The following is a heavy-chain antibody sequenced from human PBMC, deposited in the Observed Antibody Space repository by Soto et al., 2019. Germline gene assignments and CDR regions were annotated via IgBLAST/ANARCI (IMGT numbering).Heavy chain of an antibody. D-gene: IGHD2-15*01. CDR1: GGSISSYY. CDR2: IYYSGST. Sequence: SETLSLTCTVSGGSISSYYWSWIRQPPGKGLEWIGYIYYSGSTNYNPSLTSRVTISVDTSKNQFSLKLSSVTAADTAVYYCASGGSCYSRYCYFDYWGQGTLVTVSS. J-gene: IGHJ4*02. V-gene: IGHV4-59*01. CDR3: ASGGSCYSRYCYFDY.